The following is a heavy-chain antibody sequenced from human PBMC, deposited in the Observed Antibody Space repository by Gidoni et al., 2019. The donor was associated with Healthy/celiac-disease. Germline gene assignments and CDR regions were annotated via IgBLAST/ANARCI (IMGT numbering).Heavy chain of an antibody. CDR1: GFTFSSYE. CDR3: ARGGAGVAVAGPVPVTHSFYGMDV. D-gene: IGHD6-19*01. J-gene: IGHJ6*02. CDR2: ISSSGSTI. Sequence: EVQLVESGGGLVQPGGSLRLSCAASGFTFSSYEMNWVRQAPGKGLEWVSYISSSGSTIYDADSVKGRFTISRDNAKNSLYLQMNSLRAEDTAVYYCARGGAGVAVAGPVPVTHSFYGMDVWGQGTTVTVSS. V-gene: IGHV3-48*03.